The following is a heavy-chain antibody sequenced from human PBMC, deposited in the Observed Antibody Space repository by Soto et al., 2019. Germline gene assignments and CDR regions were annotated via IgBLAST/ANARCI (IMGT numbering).Heavy chain of an antibody. CDR2: IYPGDSDT. J-gene: IGHJ6*02. CDR3: ARHYDSSSLEYYYYGMDV. V-gene: IGHV5-51*01. Sequence: GESLKISCKGSGYSFTSYWIGWVRQMPGKGLEWMGIIYPGDSDTRYSPSFQGQVTISADKSISTAYLQWSSLKASDTAMYYCARHYDSSSLEYYYYGMDVWGQGTTVTVSS. CDR1: GYSFTSYW. D-gene: IGHD3-22*01.